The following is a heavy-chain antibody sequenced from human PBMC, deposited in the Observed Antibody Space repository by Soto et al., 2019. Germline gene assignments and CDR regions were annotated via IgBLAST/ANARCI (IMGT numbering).Heavy chain of an antibody. Sequence: QVQLQQWGAGLLKPSETLSLTCAVYGESFSAYYWTWIRQPPGKGLEWIGEISQSGKTSYSPSLKSRVTMSVDTSKNQFSMKLTSVAAADTAVYYCATVNPRVGYLNGFAIWGQGTMVTVSS. D-gene: IGHD5-12*01. J-gene: IGHJ3*02. CDR2: ISQSGKT. CDR1: GESFSAYY. V-gene: IGHV4-34*01. CDR3: ATVNPRVGYLNGFAI.